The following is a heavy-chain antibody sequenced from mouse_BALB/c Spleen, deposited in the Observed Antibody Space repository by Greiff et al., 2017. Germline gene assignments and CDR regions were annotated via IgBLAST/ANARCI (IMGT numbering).Heavy chain of an antibody. CDR2: ISYSGST. J-gene: IGHJ1*01. CDR3: ARIRGCDWYFGV. Sequence: EVKLQESGPGLVKPSQSLSLTCTVTDYSITSDYAWNWIRQFPGNKLEWMGYISYSGSTSYNRSLKSRISITRDTSKNQFFLQLNSVTTEDTATFYCARIRGCDWYFGVWGAGTTVSGAS. V-gene: IGHV3-2*02. CDR1: DYSITSDYA.